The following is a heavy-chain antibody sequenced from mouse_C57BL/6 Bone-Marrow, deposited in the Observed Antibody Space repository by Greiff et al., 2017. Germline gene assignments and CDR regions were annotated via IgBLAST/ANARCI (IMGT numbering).Heavy chain of an antibody. V-gene: IGHV1-18*01. CDR1: GYTFTDYN. CDR3: ARSYYGSSYPYWYFDV. J-gene: IGHJ1*03. D-gene: IGHD1-1*01. CDR2: INPNNGGT. Sequence: VQLKESGPELVKPGASVKIPCKASGYTFTDYNMDWVKQSHGKSLEWIGDINPNNGGTIYNQKFKGKATLTVDKSSSTAYMELRSLTSEDTAVYYCARSYYGSSYPYWYFDVWGTGTTVTVSS.